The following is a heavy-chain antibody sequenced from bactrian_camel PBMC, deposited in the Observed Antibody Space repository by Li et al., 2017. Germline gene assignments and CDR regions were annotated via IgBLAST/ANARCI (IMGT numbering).Heavy chain of an antibody. D-gene: IGHD1*01. CDR2: LDNGDGST. J-gene: IGHJ4*01. Sequence: QLVESGGGSVQTGGSLRLSCLASNSLPNNYCMGWFRQAPGKEREGVANLDNGDGSTKYADPVKGRFTISKDNAKNTLYLQMNSLKPEDTAMYYCAAAPYVGASGYCYAHLVTEYSNTGQGTQVTVS. CDR1: NSLPNNYC. V-gene: IGHV3S26*01.